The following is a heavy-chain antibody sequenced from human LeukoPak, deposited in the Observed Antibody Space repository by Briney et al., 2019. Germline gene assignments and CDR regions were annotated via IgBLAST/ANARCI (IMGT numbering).Heavy chain of an antibody. Sequence: PSETLSLTCAVYGGSFSGYYWSWIRQPPGKGLEWIGEINHSGSTNYNPSLKSRVTISVDTSKNQLSLKLSSVTAADTAVYYCARGRLADRPPYFDYWGQGTLVTVSS. J-gene: IGHJ4*02. CDR2: INHSGST. CDR1: GGSFSGYY. D-gene: IGHD6-6*01. V-gene: IGHV4-34*01. CDR3: ARGRLADRPPYFDY.